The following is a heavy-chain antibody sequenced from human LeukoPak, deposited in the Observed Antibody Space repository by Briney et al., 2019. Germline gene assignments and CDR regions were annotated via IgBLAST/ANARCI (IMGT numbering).Heavy chain of an antibody. Sequence: GGSLRLSCAASGFTFSSYGMHWVRQAPGKGLEWVAVISYDGSNKYYADSVKGRFTISRDNSKNTRYLQMNSLRAEDTAVYYCAKDVGAPLGDYFDHWGQGTLVTVSS. J-gene: IGHJ4*02. V-gene: IGHV3-30*18. CDR1: GFTFSSYG. CDR2: ISYDGSNK. D-gene: IGHD1-26*01. CDR3: AKDVGAPLGDYFDH.